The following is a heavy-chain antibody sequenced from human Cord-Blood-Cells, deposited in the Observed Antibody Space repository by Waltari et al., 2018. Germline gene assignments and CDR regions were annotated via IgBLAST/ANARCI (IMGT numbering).Heavy chain of an antibody. D-gene: IGHD3-10*01. J-gene: IGHJ6*03. CDR3: ARGPYGSGRFKYYYYYYMDV. V-gene: IGHV4-30-4*08. CDR2: IYYSGNT. CDR1: GGSISSGDYY. Sequence: QVQLQESGPGLVKPSQTLSLTCTVSGGSISSGDYYWSWIRQPPGKGLEWIGYIYYSGNTYYNPSHESRVTISVDTSKNQFALKLSSVTAADTAVYYCARGPYGSGRFKYYYYYYMDVWGKGTTVTVSS.